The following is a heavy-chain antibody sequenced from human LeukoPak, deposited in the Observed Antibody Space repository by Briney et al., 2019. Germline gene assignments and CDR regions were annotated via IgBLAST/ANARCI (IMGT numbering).Heavy chain of an antibody. CDR2: IYPGDSAT. V-gene: IGHV5-51*04. J-gene: IGHJ4*02. CDR1: GYRFASSW. CDR3: AREGSTGYSDY. Sequence: GESLKISCKGSGYRFASSWIGWVRQMPGKGLQWMGIIYPGDSATTYSLSFQGQVTISADKPISTAYLQWSSLKASDTAMYYCAREGSTGYSDYWGQGTLVTVSS. D-gene: IGHD3-22*01.